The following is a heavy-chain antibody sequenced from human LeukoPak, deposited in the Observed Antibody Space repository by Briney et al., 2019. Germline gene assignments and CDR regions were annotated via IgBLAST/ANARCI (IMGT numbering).Heavy chain of an antibody. CDR1: GFTFSSYW. CDR3: ARDTGSYNFDY. Sequence: GGSLGLSCAASGFTFSSYWMHWVRQAPGKGLVWVSRINSDGSSTSYADSVKGRITISRDNAKNTLYLQMSTLRAEDTGVYYCARDTGSYNFDYWGQGTLVTVSS. CDR2: INSDGSST. V-gene: IGHV3-74*01. D-gene: IGHD1-14*01. J-gene: IGHJ4*02.